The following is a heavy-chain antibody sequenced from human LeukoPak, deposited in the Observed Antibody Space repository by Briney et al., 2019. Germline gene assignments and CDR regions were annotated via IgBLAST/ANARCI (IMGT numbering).Heavy chain of an antibody. J-gene: IGHJ6*02. V-gene: IGHV4-59*12. CDR3: ARGGLSTNYYYYGMDV. CDR2: FYHSAST. Sequence: PSETLSLTCSVSGGFNTHYCWSWIRQPPGKGLEWIGYFYHSASTNYNPSLKSRVTISVDKSKNQFSLKLSSVTAADTAVYYCARGGLSTNYYYYGMDVWGQGTTVTVSS. D-gene: IGHD3-16*02. CDR1: GGFNTHYC.